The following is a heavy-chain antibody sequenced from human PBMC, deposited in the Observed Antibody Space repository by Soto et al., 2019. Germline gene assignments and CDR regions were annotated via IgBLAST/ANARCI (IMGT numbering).Heavy chain of an antibody. Sequence: EVQLVESGGGLAQPGGSLRLSCAASGFTLSSHSMNWVRQAPGKGLEWVSYISSSSSTIYYADSVKGRFTISRDNVKKSWYLKMNGQGVEDTSVYYWAGGRDGRDVWGQGTTVIV. CDR3: AGGRDGRDV. CDR2: ISSSSSTI. CDR1: GFTLSSHS. J-gene: IGHJ6*01. V-gene: IGHV3-48*01.